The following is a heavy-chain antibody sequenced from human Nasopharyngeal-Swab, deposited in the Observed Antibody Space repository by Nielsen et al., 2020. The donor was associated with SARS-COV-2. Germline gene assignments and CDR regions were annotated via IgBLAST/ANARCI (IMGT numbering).Heavy chain of an antibody. CDR3: ARDPYTHGLHWFDP. CDR2: ISGSGTST. Sequence: GGSLRLSCAASGFRFSDYYMAWIRQVPGKGLEWVSYISGSGTSTDSADSVKGRFTISRDNAKSSLYLHMNSLRAEDTAVYYCARDPYTHGLHWFDPWGQGTLVTVSS. CDR1: GFRFSDYY. V-gene: IGHV3-11*04. J-gene: IGHJ5*02. D-gene: IGHD5-18*01.